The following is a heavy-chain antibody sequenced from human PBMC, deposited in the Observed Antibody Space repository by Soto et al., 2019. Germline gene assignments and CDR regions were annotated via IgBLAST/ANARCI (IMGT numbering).Heavy chain of an antibody. CDR2: IYHSGST. D-gene: IGHD3-10*01. CDR1: GYSISSGYY. V-gene: IGHV4-38-2*01. CDR3: ARGSQYYYYGMDV. Sequence: SETLSLTCAVSGYSISSGYYRGWIRQPPGKGLEWIGSIYHSGSTYYNPSLKSRVTISVDTSKNQFSLKLSSVTAADTAVYYCARGSQYYYYGMDVWGQGTTVTVSS. J-gene: IGHJ6*02.